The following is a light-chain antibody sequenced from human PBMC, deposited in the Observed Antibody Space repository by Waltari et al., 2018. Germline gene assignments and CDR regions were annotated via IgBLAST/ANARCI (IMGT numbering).Light chain of an antibody. Sequence: IQLTQAPSSLSASVGDIVTTPRPASQSISTYLSWYQQKPGTAPKLLIFAASRLHSGVPSRFSCSGSGTDFTLTISSLQPEDVATYYCQQGYSTPPRLTFGGGTKVEI. CDR1: QSISTY. J-gene: IGKJ4*01. CDR2: AAS. V-gene: IGKV1-39*01. CDR3: QQGYSTPPRLT.